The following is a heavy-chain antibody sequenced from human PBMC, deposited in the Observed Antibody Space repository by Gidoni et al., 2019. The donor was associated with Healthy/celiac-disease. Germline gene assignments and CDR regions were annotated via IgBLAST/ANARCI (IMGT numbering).Heavy chain of an antibody. D-gene: IGHD3-3*01. Sequence: VQLVEAGGGVVQPVRSLSSCTAARFTFGDYAMRWVRQAPGKGLEWVGFIRSKAYGGTTDDAASVKGRFTISRDDSKSSEYRQMNSLKNEDTAVYYCTRAGGNYDFWSGSSFWFDPWGQGTLVTVSS. CDR2: IRSKAYGGTT. V-gene: IGHV3-49*04. CDR1: RFTFGDYA. CDR3: TRAGGNYDFWSGSSFWFDP. J-gene: IGHJ5*02.